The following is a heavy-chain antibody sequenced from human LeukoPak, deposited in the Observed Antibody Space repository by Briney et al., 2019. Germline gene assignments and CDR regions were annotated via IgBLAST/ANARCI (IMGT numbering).Heavy chain of an antibody. CDR3: AKDREQLALWYFDY. CDR1: GYTFTSYD. D-gene: IGHD6-6*01. J-gene: IGHJ4*02. V-gene: IGHV1-8*01. CDR2: MNPNSGNT. Sequence: GASVKVSCKASGYTFTSYDINWVRQATGQGLEWMGWMNPNSGNTGYAQKFQGRVTMTRNTSISTAYMELSSLRSEDTAVYYCAKDREQLALWYFDYWGQGTLVTVSS.